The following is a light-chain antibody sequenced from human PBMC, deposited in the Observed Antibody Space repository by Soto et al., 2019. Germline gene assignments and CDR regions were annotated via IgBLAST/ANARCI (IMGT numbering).Light chain of an antibody. CDR1: SSDVGGYNY. J-gene: IGLJ2*01. CDR2: DVS. V-gene: IGLV2-11*01. CDR3: CSYAGSYTSYVV. Sequence: QSALTQPRSVSGSPGQSVTISCTGTSSDVGGYNYVSWYQQHPGKAPKLMIYDVSKRPSGVPDRFSGSKSGNTASLTISGLQAEDEADYYCCSYAGSYTSYVVFGGGTKL.